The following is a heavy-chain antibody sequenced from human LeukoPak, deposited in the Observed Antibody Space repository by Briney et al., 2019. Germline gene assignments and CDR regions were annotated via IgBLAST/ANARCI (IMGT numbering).Heavy chain of an antibody. D-gene: IGHD3-16*01. V-gene: IGHV3-74*01. CDR3: GTGVRGRGASSRNAFDI. CDR2: INSDGSYT. Sequence: GGSLRLSCTASGFTFSSYWMHWVRQAPGKGLVWVSLINSDGSYTDFADSVKGRFTISRDNAQSTLYLQMNSLRAEDTAVYFCGTGVRGRGASSRNAFDIRGQGTVVSVSS. J-gene: IGHJ3*02. CDR1: GFTFSSYW.